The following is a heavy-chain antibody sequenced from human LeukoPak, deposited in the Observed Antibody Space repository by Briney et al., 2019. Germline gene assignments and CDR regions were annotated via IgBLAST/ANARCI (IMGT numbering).Heavy chain of an antibody. CDR2: ISGSGGST. CDR1: GFTFSSYA. D-gene: IGHD2-8*01. CDR3: AKDRSCTNDICHGDFDY. Sequence: GGSVSLSCAASGFTFSSYAVSWVRQAPGKGLEWVSSISGSGGSTYSADSVKGRFTISRDNSKNTLYLQMNSLRAEDTALYYCAKDRSCTNDICHGDFDYWGQGTLVTVSS. J-gene: IGHJ4*02. V-gene: IGHV3-23*01.